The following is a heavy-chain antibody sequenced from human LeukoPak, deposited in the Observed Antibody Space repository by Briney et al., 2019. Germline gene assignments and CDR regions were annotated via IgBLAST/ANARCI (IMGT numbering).Heavy chain of an antibody. J-gene: IGHJ4*02. CDR3: AKSADEFGDYEEVGSLDY. CDR2: LSYDGSDK. CDR1: GFSVSRDY. V-gene: IGHV3-30*18. Sequence: GGSLRLSCAASGFSVSRDYMRWVRQAPGKGLEWVAVLSYDGSDKYYGGSVKGRFIISRDNSKNTLYLQMNSLRAEDTAIYFCAKSADEFGDYEEVGSLDYWGQGTLVTVSS. D-gene: IGHD4-17*01.